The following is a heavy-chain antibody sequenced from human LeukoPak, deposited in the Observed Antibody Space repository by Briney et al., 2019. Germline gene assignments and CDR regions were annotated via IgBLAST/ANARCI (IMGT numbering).Heavy chain of an antibody. D-gene: IGHD3-10*01. J-gene: IGHJ4*02. V-gene: IGHV3-53*04. CDR1: GFTFSSYA. CDR3: ASRGGFSYFDY. Sequence: GGSLRLSCAASGFTFSSYAMSWVRQAPGKGLEWVSVIYSGGSTYHADSVKGRFTISRHNSKNTVYLQMNSLRAEDTAVYYCASRGGFSYFDYWGQGSLVTVSS. CDR2: IYSGGST.